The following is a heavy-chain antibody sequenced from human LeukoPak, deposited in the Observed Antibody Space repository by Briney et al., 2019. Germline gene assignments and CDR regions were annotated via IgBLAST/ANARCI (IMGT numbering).Heavy chain of an antibody. CDR1: GGSLSSYY. CDR3: ARSLWFGETHDAFDI. Sequence: SETLSLTCTVSGGSLSSYYWSWIRQPPGEGLEGVGYIYYSGSTNYNPSLKSRVTISVDTSKNQFSLKLSSVTAADTAVYYCARSLWFGETHDAFDIWGQGTMVTVSS. D-gene: IGHD3-10*01. CDR2: IYYSGST. V-gene: IGHV4-59*08. J-gene: IGHJ3*02.